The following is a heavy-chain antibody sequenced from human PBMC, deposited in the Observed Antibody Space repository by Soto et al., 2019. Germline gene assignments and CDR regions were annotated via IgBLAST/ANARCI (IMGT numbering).Heavy chain of an antibody. CDR3: ARGNIGYCSGTSCYQSHYFYYGLDV. Sequence: QVQLQQWGAGLLKPSETLSLTCAVYGGSFSDYYWSWIRQPPEKGLEWSGEINHSGSTNYNPSLKSRVTISVDTSKNQFSLKLSSVTAADTAVYYCARGNIGYCSGTSCYQSHYFYYGLDVWGQGTTVTVSS. V-gene: IGHV4-34*01. CDR1: GGSFSDYY. J-gene: IGHJ6*02. D-gene: IGHD2-15*01. CDR2: INHSGST.